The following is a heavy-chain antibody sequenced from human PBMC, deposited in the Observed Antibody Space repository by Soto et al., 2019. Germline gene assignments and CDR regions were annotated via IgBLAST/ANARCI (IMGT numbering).Heavy chain of an antibody. Sequence: SETLSLTCTVSGGSVSSSRHYWGWIRQPPGKGLEWIGSIYYSGRTYYNPSLKSRVDISVDMSKNQFSLKLSSVTAADTAVYYCAKHQDCSGVNCYGEFYYYYIMDVWGQGTTVTVSS. D-gene: IGHD2-15*01. V-gene: IGHV4-39*01. CDR1: GGSVSSSRHY. CDR3: AKHQDCSGVNCYGEFYYYYIMDV. J-gene: IGHJ6*02. CDR2: IYYSGRT.